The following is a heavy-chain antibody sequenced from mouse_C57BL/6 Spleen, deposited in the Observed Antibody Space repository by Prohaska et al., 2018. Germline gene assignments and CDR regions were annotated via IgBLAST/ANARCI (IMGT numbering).Heavy chain of an antibody. CDR3: ARGGSGDYAMDY. J-gene: IGHJ4*01. Sequence: DVQLQESGPGLVKPSQSLSLTCSVTGYSITSGYYWNWIRQFPGNKLEWMGYISFDGINNYNPSLKNRSSITRDTSKNQFFLKLNAVTTEDTATYYCARGGSGDYAMDYWGQGTSVTVSA. D-gene: IGHD3-1*01. CDR2: ISFDGIN. V-gene: IGHV3-6*01. CDR1: GYSITSGYY.